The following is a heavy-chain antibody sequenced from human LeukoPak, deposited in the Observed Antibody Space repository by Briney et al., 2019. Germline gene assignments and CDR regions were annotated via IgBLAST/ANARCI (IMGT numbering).Heavy chain of an antibody. D-gene: IGHD6-13*01. CDR2: ISGSGGST. Sequence: SAISGSGGSTYYADSVKGRFTISRDNSKNTLYLQMNSLRAEDTAVYYCAKGSLAAGSFDYWGEGTLVTVSS. V-gene: IGHV3-23*01. CDR3: AKGSLAAGSFDY. J-gene: IGHJ4*02.